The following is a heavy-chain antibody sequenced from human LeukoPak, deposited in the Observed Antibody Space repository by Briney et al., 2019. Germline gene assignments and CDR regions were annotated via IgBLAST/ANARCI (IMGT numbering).Heavy chain of an antibody. Sequence: GGSLRLSCAASGFTFDDYAMHWVRQAPGKGLEWVSGISWNSGSIGYADSVKGRFTISRDNAKNSLYLQMNSLRAEDTALYYCARLKNGDYDFGYYYGMDVWGQGTTVTVSS. CDR1: GFTFDDYA. D-gene: IGHD4-17*01. CDR3: ARLKNGDYDFGYYYGMDV. CDR2: ISWNSGSI. V-gene: IGHV3-9*01. J-gene: IGHJ6*02.